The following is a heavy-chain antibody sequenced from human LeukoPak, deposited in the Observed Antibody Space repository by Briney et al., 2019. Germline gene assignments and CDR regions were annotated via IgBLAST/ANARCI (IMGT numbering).Heavy chain of an antibody. CDR1: GGTFSSYA. CDR3: ASADTGGRVFGSGSYVQMDY. D-gene: IGHD3-10*01. J-gene: IGHJ4*02. V-gene: IGHV1-69*06. Sequence: SVKVSCKASGGTFSSYAISWVRQAPGQGLEWMGGIIPLFDTVNYAQKFQGRVTITADKSTRTVYMELSSLKSDDTAFYYCASADTGGRVFGSGSYVQMDYWGQGTLVTVSS. CDR2: IIPLFDTV.